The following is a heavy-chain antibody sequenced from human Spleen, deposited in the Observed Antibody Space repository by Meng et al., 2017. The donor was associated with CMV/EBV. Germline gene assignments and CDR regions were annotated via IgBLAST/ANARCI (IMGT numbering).Heavy chain of an antibody. D-gene: IGHD3-3*01. CDR3: ARDAEGDLWSGGYFDF. CDR2: IYYSGST. J-gene: IGHJ4*02. CDR1: GGSVSSGSYY. Sequence: SETLSLTCTVSGGSVSSGSYYWSWIRQPPGKGLEWIGYIYYSGSTNYNPSLKSRVTISVDTSKNQLSLKLSSVTAADTAVYYCARDAEGDLWSGGYFDFWGQGSLVTVSS. V-gene: IGHV4-61*01.